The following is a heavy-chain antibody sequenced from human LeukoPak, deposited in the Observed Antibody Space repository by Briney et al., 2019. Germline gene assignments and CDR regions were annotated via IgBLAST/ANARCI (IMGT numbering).Heavy chain of an antibody. CDR2: ISDSGGRT. V-gene: IGHV3-23*01. Sequence: GGSLRLSCAASGFTFSNYAMSWVRQAPGKGLEWVSGISDSGGRTNYADSVKGRFTISRDNSKNMLYLQMNSLRVEDTAVYYCANLYSGNYGGQGTLVTVSS. CDR3: ANLYSGNY. D-gene: IGHD1-26*01. CDR1: GFTFSNYA. J-gene: IGHJ4*02.